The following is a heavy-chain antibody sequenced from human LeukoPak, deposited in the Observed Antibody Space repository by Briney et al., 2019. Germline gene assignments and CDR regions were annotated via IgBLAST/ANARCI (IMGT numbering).Heavy chain of an antibody. CDR1: GFTFNNYW. D-gene: IGHD3-16*01. CDR2: ITPDGRST. V-gene: IGHV3-74*01. Sequence: GGSLRLSCAASGFTFNNYWMHWVRQAPGKGLVWVSRITPDGRSTSHADSVKGRFTMSRDNAKNTLYLQMNSLKDEDTGVYYCASGGSTTFDQWGQGTLVTVSS. J-gene: IGHJ4*02. CDR3: ASGGSTTFDQ.